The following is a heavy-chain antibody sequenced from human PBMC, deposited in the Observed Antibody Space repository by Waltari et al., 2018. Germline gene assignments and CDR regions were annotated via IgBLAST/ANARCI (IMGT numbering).Heavy chain of an antibody. V-gene: IGHV4-34*01. CDR1: GGSFSGYY. D-gene: IGHD2-21*02. CDR3: ARLSGGNFDAFDI. Sequence: QVQLQQWGAGLLKPSETLSLTCAVYGGSFSGYYWSWIRQPPGKGLEWIGEINQSGSTNYNPSLKSRVTISVDTSKNQFSLKLSSVTAADTAVYYCARLSGGNFDAFDIWGQGTMVTVSS. CDR2: INQSGST. J-gene: IGHJ3*02.